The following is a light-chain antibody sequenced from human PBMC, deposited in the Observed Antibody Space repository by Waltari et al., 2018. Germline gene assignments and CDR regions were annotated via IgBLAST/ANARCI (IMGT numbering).Light chain of an antibody. CDR2: WAS. Sequence: DIVMTQSPDSLTVSLGERATIDCNSSQSVLYGPNMKNYIAWYQLKSGQPPKLLISWASTRESGVPDRFSGSGYGTEFTLTISDLQAEDVAVYYCQEYYTDSLTFGGGTKVEIK. CDR1: QSVLYGPNMKNY. CDR3: QEYYTDSLT. J-gene: IGKJ4*01. V-gene: IGKV4-1*01.